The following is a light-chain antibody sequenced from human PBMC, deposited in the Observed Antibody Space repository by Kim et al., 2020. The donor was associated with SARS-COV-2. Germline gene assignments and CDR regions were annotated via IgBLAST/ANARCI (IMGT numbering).Light chain of an antibody. CDR1: QGITSD. CDR2: GVS. V-gene: IGKV1-6*01. J-gene: IGKJ2*01. Sequence: SAAVGDTVTITCRASQGITSDLGWYQQKPGKAPKLLVYGVSILHSGVSSRFRGSGSGTDFTLTINSLQPEDFATYYCLQDDTDPYTYGQGTKLEI. CDR3: LQDDTDPYT.